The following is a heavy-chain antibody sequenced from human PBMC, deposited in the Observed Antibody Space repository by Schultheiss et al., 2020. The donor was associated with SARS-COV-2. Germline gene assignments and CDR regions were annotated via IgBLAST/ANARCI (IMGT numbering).Heavy chain of an antibody. J-gene: IGHJ6*02. Sequence: GGSLRLSCAASGFTFSSYGMHWVRQAPGKGLEWVAVISYDGSNKYYADSVKGRFTISRDNSKNTLYLQMNSLRAEDTAVYYCARGGSYYYYGMDVWGQGTTVTVSS. D-gene: IGHD1-26*01. V-gene: IGHV3-30*03. CDR1: GFTFSSYG. CDR3: ARGGSYYYYGMDV. CDR2: ISYDGSNK.